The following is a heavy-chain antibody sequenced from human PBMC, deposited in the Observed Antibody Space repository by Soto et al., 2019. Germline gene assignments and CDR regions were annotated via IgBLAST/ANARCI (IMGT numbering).Heavy chain of an antibody. D-gene: IGHD3-9*01. J-gene: IGHJ4*02. CDR3: AKNRGPAGYYFFDY. CDR2: ISGSGGST. Sequence: PRGSLRLSCAASGFTFSSYAMSWVRQAPGKGLEWVSAISGSGGSTYYADSVKGRFTISRDNSKNTLYLQMNSLRAEDTAVYYCAKNRGPAGYYFFDYWGQGTLVTVSS. CDR1: GFTFSSYA. V-gene: IGHV3-23*01.